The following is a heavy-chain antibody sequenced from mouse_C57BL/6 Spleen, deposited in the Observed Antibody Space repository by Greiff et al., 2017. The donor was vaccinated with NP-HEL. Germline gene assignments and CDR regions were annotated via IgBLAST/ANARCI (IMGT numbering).Heavy chain of an antibody. V-gene: IGHV1-22*01. CDR2: INPNNGGT. J-gene: IGHJ3*01. CDR3: AREYDGYGGFAY. D-gene: IGHD2-3*01. CDR1: GYTFTDYN. Sequence: EVQLQESGPELVKPGASVKMSCKASGYTFTDYNMHWVKQSHGKSLEWIGYINPNNGGTSYNQKFKGKATLTVNKSSSTAYMELRSLTSEDSAVYYCAREYDGYGGFAYWGQGTLVTVSA.